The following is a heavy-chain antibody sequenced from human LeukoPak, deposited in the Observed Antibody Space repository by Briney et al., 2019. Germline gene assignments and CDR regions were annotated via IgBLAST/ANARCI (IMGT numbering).Heavy chain of an antibody. J-gene: IGHJ4*02. D-gene: IGHD5-18*01. V-gene: IGHV5-51*01. CDR2: ISPADSDT. CDR1: GYSFTNYW. CDR3: ARREETSMVAY. Sequence: GESLKISCKGSGYSFTNYWIGWVRQMPGKGLEWMGIISPADSDTRYSPSFQGQVTISADKSITTAYLRWSSLKASDTAIYYCARREETSMVAYWGQGTLVTVSS.